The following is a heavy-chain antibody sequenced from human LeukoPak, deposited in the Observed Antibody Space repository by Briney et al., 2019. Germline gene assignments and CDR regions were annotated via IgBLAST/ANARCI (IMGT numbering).Heavy chain of an antibody. CDR1: GFTFSSSA. V-gene: IGHV3-30-3*01. Sequence: PGGSLRLSCAASGFTFSSSAMHWVRQAPGKGLEWVALISNDGSDKYYADSVEGRVTISRDNSKNTLYLQMNSLRPEDTAVYYCARDSYGRVTGPDYWGQGTLVTVSS. CDR2: ISNDGSDK. D-gene: IGHD2-8*02. J-gene: IGHJ4*02. CDR3: ARDSYGRVTGPDY.